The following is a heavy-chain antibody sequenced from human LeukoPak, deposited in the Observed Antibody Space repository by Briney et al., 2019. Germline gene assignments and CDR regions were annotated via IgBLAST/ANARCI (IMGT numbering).Heavy chain of an antibody. V-gene: IGHV1-46*01. D-gene: IGHD3-22*01. J-gene: IGHJ6*03. CDR1: GYTFTSYY. CDR3: ARDPSRSHYYDSSVYYMDV. CDR2: INPSGGST. Sequence: GASVKVSCKASGYTFTSYYMHWVRQAPGQGLEWMGIINPSGGSTSYAQKFQGRVTMTRDMSTSTVYMELSSLGSEDTAVYYCARDPSRSHYYDSSVYYMDVWGKGTTVTVSS.